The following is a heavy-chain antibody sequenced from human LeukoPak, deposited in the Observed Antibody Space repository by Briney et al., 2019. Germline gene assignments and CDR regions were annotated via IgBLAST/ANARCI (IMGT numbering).Heavy chain of an antibody. D-gene: IGHD6-19*01. CDR1: GYTFTGYY. Sequence: GASVKVSCKASGYTFTGYYMHWVRQAPGKGLEWMGVFDSEDDETIYAQKFQGRVTMTEDTSTDTAYMELSSLRSEDTAVYYCATGSSGPYYFDYWGQGTLVTVSS. CDR3: ATGSSGPYYFDY. V-gene: IGHV1-24*01. J-gene: IGHJ4*02. CDR2: FDSEDDET.